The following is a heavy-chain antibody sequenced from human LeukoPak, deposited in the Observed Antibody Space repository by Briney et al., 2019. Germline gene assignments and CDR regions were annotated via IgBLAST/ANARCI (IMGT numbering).Heavy chain of an antibody. V-gene: IGHV1-2*02. CDR1: GYTFTSYD. J-gene: IGHJ4*02. Sequence: GASVKVSCKASGYTFTSYDINWVRQATGQGLEWMGWINPNSGGTNYAQKFQGRVTMTRDTSISTAYMELSRLRSDDTAVYYCAREEETTVHWGQGTLVTVSS. CDR2: INPNSGGT. CDR3: AREEETTVH. D-gene: IGHD4-17*01.